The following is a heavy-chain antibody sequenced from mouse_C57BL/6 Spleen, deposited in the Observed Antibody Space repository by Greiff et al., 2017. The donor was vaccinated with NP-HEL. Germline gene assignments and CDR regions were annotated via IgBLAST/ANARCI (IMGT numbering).Heavy chain of an antibody. CDR3: ARDWGYGSSYWFAY. CDR1: GYTFTSYW. J-gene: IGHJ3*01. Sequence: QVQLKQPGAELVKPGASVKMSCKASGYTFTSYWITWVKQRPGQGLEWIGDIYPGSGSTNYNEKFKSKATLTVDTSSSTAYMQLSSLTSEDSAVYYCARDWGYGSSYWFAYWGQGTLVTVSA. V-gene: IGHV1-55*01. CDR2: IYPGSGST. D-gene: IGHD1-1*01.